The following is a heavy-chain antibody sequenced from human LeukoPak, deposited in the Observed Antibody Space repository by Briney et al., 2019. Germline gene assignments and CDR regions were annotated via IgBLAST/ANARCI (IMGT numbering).Heavy chain of an antibody. V-gene: IGHV3-20*04. CDR2: INWNGGST. CDR1: GFTFDDYA. J-gene: IGHJ5*01. D-gene: IGHD4-17*01. CDR3: ANPPTVTKIRFDS. Sequence: GGSLRLSCEVSGFTFDDYAMSWVRQAPGKGLEWVSGINWNGGSTGYADSVKGRFTISRDNSKNTLYLQMNSLRAEDTAVYYCANPPTVTKIRFDSWGQGTLVTVSS.